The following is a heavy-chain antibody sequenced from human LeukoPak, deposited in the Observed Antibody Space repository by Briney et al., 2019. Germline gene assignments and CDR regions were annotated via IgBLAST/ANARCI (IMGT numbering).Heavy chain of an antibody. V-gene: IGHV4-61*02. CDR3: ARDHDWNYYSLNWFDP. J-gene: IGHJ5*02. CDR1: GGSISSGSYY. Sequence: TLSLTCTVSGGSISSGSYYWSWIRQPAGKGLEWIGRIYTSGSTNYNPSLKSRVTISVDTSKNQFSLKLSSVTAADTAVYYCARDHDWNYYSLNWFDPWGQGTLVTVSS. D-gene: IGHD1-7*01. CDR2: IYTSGST.